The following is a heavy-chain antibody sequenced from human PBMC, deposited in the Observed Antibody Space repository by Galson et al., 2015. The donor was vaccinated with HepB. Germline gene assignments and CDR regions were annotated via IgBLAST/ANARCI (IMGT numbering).Heavy chain of an antibody. D-gene: IGHD6-19*01. J-gene: IGHJ6*02. CDR1: GFTFSSYG. CDR2: ISYDGSNK. V-gene: IGHV3-30*18. CDR3: AKDPPSGWPYYYYYYGMDV. Sequence: SLRLSCAASGFTFSSYGMHWVRQAPGKGLEWVAVISYDGSNKYYADSVKGRFTISRDNSKNTLYLQMNSLRAEDTAVYYCAKDPPSGWPYYYYYYGMDVWGQGTTVTVSS.